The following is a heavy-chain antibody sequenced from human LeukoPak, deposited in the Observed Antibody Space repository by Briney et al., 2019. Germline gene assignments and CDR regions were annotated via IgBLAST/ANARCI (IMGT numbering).Heavy chain of an antibody. J-gene: IGHJ4*02. D-gene: IGHD1-26*01. CDR2: ISGSGGST. V-gene: IGHV3-23*01. CDR1: GFTFSNAW. CDR3: AKDLVGATEDY. Sequence: GGSLRLSCAASGFTFSNAWMSWVRQAPGKGLEWVSAISGSGGSTYYADSVKGRFTISRDNSKNTLYLQMNSLRAEDTAVYYCAKDLVGATEDYWGQGTLVTVSS.